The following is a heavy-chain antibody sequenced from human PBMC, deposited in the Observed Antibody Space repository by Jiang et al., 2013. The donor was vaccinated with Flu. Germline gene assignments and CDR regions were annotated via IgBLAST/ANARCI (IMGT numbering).Heavy chain of an antibody. CDR2: ISSSSSTI. J-gene: IGHJ1*01. CDR1: GFTFSSYS. CDR3: ARGWELPLGVAFQH. D-gene: IGHD1-26*01. Sequence: VQLLESGGGLVQPGGSLRLSCAASGFTFSSYSMNWVRQAPGKGLEWVSYISSSSSTIYYADSVKGRFTISRDNAKNSLYLQMNSLRDEDTAVYYCARGWELPLGVAFQHWGQGTLVTVSS. V-gene: IGHV3-48*02.